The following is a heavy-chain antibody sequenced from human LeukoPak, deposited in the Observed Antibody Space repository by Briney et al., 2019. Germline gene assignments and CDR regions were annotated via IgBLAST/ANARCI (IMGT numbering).Heavy chain of an antibody. Sequence: EASVTVSCTASGYNFATYGFCWVRQAPGHGLEWMGWISANNGKTAYAQKFQGRVTLTTDTSTTTAYLELRTLRPDDTAVYYCAKVAGDRMDYWGQGTLVTVSS. D-gene: IGHD6-13*01. CDR1: GYNFATYG. V-gene: IGHV1-18*01. CDR2: ISANNGKT. J-gene: IGHJ4*02. CDR3: AKVAGDRMDY.